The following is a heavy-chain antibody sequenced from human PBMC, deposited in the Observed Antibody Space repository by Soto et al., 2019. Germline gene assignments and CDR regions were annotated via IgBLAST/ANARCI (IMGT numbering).Heavy chain of an antibody. D-gene: IGHD6-19*01. J-gene: IGHJ1*01. CDR1: GFTFSSYA. CDR2: ISGSGGST. V-gene: IGHV3-23*01. Sequence: AGGSLRLSCAASGFTFSSYAMSWVRQAPGKGLEWVSAISGSGGSTYYADSVKGRFTISRDNSKNTLYLQMNSLRAEDTAVYYCAKDEQWLVAPRYFQHWGQGTLVTVSS. CDR3: AKDEQWLVAPRYFQH.